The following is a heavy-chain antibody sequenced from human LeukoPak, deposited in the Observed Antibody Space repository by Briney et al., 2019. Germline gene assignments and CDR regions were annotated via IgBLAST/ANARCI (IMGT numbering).Heavy chain of an antibody. V-gene: IGHV3-30-3*01. CDR3: ARDYTRVPAAGAYFDY. D-gene: IGHD6-13*01. CDR1: GFTFSSYA. Sequence: GRSLRLSCAASGFTFSSYAMHWVRQAPGKGLEWVAVISYDGSNKYYADSVKGRLTISRDNSKNTLYLQMNSLRAEDTAVYYCARDYTRVPAAGAYFDYWGQGTLVTVSS. J-gene: IGHJ4*02. CDR2: ISYDGSNK.